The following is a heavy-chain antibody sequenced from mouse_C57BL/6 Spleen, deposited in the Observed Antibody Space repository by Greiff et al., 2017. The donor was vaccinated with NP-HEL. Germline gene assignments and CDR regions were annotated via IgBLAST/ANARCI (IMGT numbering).Heavy chain of an antibody. CDR3: TTYGNQAWFAY. D-gene: IGHD2-1*01. V-gene: IGHV1-15*01. Sequence: QVQLQQSGAELVRPGASVTLSCKASGYTFTDYEMHWVKQTPVHGLEWIGAIDPETGGTAYNQKFKGKAILTADKSSSTAYMELHSLTSEDSAVYYCTTYGNQAWFAYWGQGTLVTVSA. J-gene: IGHJ3*01. CDR2: IDPETGGT. CDR1: GYTFTDYE.